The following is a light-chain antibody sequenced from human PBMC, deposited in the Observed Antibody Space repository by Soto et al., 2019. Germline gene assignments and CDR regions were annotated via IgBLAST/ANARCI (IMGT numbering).Light chain of an antibody. CDR3: SSYTTTNTRQIV. Sequence: SALTQPASVSGSPGQSITISCTGTSSDVGGYNYVSWYQHHPGKAPKLIIYDVSNRPSGVSNRFSGSKSGNTASLTISGLQPEDEADSYCSSYTTTNTRQIVFGTGTKVTVL. CDR2: DVS. V-gene: IGLV2-14*03. J-gene: IGLJ1*01. CDR1: SSDVGGYNY.